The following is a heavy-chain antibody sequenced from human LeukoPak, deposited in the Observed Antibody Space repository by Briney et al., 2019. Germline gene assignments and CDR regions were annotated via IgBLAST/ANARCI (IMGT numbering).Heavy chain of an antibody. D-gene: IGHD2-15*01. V-gene: IGHV4-59*12. CDR2: IYYSGST. Sequence: SETLSLTCTVSGGSISSYYWSWIRQPPGKGLEWIGYIYYSGSTNYNPSLKSRVTISVDTSKNQFSLKLSSVTAADTAVYYCARDGASIGYCSGGSCYSPPDYYYGMDVWGQGTTVTVSS. J-gene: IGHJ6*02. CDR3: ARDGASIGYCSGGSCYSPPDYYYGMDV. CDR1: GGSISSYY.